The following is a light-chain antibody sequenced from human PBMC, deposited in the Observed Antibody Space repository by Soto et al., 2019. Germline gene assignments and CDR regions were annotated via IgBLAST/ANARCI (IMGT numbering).Light chain of an antibody. CDR2: GAS. J-gene: IGKJ4*01. Sequence: ILFTQLPGKPCFYTREGATLSCRAGQSVSSSQLAWYQQKPGQPPRLLVYGASSRATGIPERFSGSVSETDFTLSISRLEPEDFAVYYCQPYNNWPLTFGGGTKVDIK. V-gene: IGKV3-20*01. CDR3: QPYNNWPLT. CDR1: QSVSSSQ.